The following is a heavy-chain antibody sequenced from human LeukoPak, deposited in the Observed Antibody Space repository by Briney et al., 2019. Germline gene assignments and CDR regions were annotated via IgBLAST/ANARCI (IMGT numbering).Heavy chain of an antibody. CDR3: ARGGVLLGIAY. D-gene: IGHD2-8*02. Sequence: SETLSLTCTVSGGSISSYYWSWIWQPPGKGLEWIGYIYYSGSTNYNPSLKSRVTISVDTSKNHFSLKLSSVTAADTAVYYCARGGVLLGIAYWGQGTLVTVSS. V-gene: IGHV4-59*01. J-gene: IGHJ4*02. CDR2: IYYSGST. CDR1: GGSISSYY.